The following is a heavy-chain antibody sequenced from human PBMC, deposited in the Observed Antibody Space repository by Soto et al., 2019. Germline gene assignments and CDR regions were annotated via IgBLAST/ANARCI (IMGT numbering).Heavy chain of an antibody. J-gene: IGHJ6*02. CDR3: ATASLYSSGGYYDGKDV. V-gene: IGHV1-24*01. Sequence: ASVKVSCKVSGYTLTELSMHWVRQAPGKGLEWMGGFDPEDGETIYAQKFQGRVTMTEDTSTDTAYMELSSLRSEDTAVYYCATASLYSSGGYYDGKDVWGQGTTVTVSS. D-gene: IGHD6-19*01. CDR2: FDPEDGET. CDR1: GYTLTELS.